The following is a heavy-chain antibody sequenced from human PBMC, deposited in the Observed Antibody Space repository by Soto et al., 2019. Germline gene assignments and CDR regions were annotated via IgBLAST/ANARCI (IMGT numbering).Heavy chain of an antibody. D-gene: IGHD6-13*01. J-gene: IGHJ6*02. CDR1: GGSISSSSYY. CDR2: IYYSGST. Sequence: SETLSLTCTVSGGSISSSSYYWGWIRQPPGKGLEWIGSIYYSGSTYYNPSLKSRVTISVDTSKNQFSLKLSSVTAADTAVYYCGIPAAGDTNYYGMDVWGQGTTVTVSS. V-gene: IGHV4-39*01. CDR3: GIPAAGDTNYYGMDV.